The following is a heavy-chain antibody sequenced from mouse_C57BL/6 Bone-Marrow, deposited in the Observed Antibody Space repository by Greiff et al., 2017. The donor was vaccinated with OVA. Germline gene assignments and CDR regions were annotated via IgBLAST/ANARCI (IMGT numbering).Heavy chain of an antibody. Sequence: VQLQQSGAELVRPGASVKLSCTASGFNFKDDYMHWVKQRPEQGLEWIGWIDPENGATEYDPKFQGKATITAEPSSNKAYLKLSSLTSEDTAVYYSARACDKEFDYWGQGTTLTVSS. CDR1: GFNFKDDY. CDR2: IDPENGAT. D-gene: IGHD1-3*01. J-gene: IGHJ2*01. V-gene: IGHV14-4*01. CDR3: ARACDKEFDY.